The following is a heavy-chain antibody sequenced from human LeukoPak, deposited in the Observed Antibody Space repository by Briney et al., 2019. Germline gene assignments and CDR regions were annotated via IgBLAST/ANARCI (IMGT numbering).Heavy chain of an antibody. CDR1: GGSISSYY. D-gene: IGHD4-11*01. CDR3: ARAGITHGYSNYWFDP. CDR2: IYYSGTT. V-gene: IGHV4-59*01. J-gene: IGHJ5*02. Sequence: SETLSLTCTVSGGSISSYYWSWIRQPPGKGLEWIGYIYYSGTTNYNPSLKSRVTISVDTSKNQFSLKLSSVTAADTAVYYYARAGITHGYSNYWFDPWGQGTLVTVSS.